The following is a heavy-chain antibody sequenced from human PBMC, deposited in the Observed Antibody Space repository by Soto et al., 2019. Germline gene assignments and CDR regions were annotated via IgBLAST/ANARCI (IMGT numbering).Heavy chain of an antibody. J-gene: IGHJ4*02. CDR3: ASQSVGPYGSGSYFDY. V-gene: IGHV4-59*08. CDR1: GGSISSYY. D-gene: IGHD3-10*01. CDR2: IYYSGST. Sequence: QVQLQESGPGLVKPSETLSLTCTVSGGSISSYYWSWIRQPPGKGLEWIGYIYYSGSTNHNPSLKSRVTISVDTSKNQFSLKLSSVTAADTAVYYCASQSVGPYGSGSYFDYWGQGTLVTVSS.